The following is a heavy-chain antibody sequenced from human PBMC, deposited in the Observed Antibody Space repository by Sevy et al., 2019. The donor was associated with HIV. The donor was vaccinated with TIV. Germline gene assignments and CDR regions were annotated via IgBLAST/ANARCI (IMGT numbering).Heavy chain of an antibody. CDR3: ARRKPRGGFDY. D-gene: IGHD3-10*01. CDR1: GGSISSSSYY. CDR2: IYYSGST. Sequence: SETLSLTCTVSGGSISSSSYYWGWIRQPPGKGLEWIGSIYYSGSTYYNPSLKSRVTISVDTSKNQFSLKLSSVTAADTAVYYCARRKPRGGFDYWGQGTLVTVSS. V-gene: IGHV4-39*01. J-gene: IGHJ4*02.